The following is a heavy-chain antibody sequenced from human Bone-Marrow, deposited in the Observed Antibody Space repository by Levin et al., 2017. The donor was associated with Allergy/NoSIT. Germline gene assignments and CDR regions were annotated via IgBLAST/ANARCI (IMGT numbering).Heavy chain of an antibody. V-gene: IGHV4-39*01. Sequence: TSETLSLTCNVSGGSISSGTYFWVWLRQPPEKGLEWIGSTHYHGITNYNPFLKSRVAISVDTSKNWFSLKLNSVTATDTAVYYCARRDQYKSGWVPGFDYWGQGILVTVSS. CDR3: ARRDQYKSGWVPGFDY. J-gene: IGHJ4*02. CDR1: GGSISSGTYF. CDR2: THYHGIT. D-gene: IGHD6-19*01.